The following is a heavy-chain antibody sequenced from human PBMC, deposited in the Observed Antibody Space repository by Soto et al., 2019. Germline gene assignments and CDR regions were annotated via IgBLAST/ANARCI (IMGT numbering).Heavy chain of an antibody. CDR1: GFTFSSYG. J-gene: IGHJ6*02. Sequence: GGSLRLSCAASGFTFSSYGMHWVRQAPGEGLERVALISYHGSNQYYGDSVKGRFTISRDNSKNMLYLQMNSLRAEDTAVYFCAKGYCSSTSCPYYYYYYAMDVWGQGTTVTVSS. V-gene: IGHV3-30*18. D-gene: IGHD2-2*01. CDR3: AKGYCSSTSCPYYYYYYAMDV. CDR2: ISYHGSNQ.